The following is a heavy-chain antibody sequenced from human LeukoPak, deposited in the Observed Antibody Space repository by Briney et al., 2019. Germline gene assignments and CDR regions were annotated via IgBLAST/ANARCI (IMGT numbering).Heavy chain of an antibody. V-gene: IGHV1-3*01. CDR2: INAGNGNT. Sequence: AASVKVSCKASGYTFTSYTMHWVRQAPGQRLEWMGWINAGNGNTKYSQKFQGRVTITRDTSASTAYMELSSLRSEDTAVYYCARDPLDYYYYGIDVWGQGTTVTVSS. CDR1: GYTFTSYT. CDR3: ARDPLDYYYYGIDV. J-gene: IGHJ6*02.